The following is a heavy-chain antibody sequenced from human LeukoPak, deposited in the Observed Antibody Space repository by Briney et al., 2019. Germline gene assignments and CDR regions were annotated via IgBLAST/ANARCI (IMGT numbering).Heavy chain of an antibody. V-gene: IGHV3-9*01. CDR1: GFTFDDYA. Sequence: GGSLRLSCAASGFTFDDYAMHWVRQAPGKGLEWVSGISWNSGSIGYADSVKGRFTISRDNAKNSLYLQMNSLRAEDTALYYRTGVGATPEDYYYGMDVWGQGTTVTVSS. D-gene: IGHD1-26*01. CDR3: TGVGATPEDYYYGMDV. CDR2: ISWNSGSI. J-gene: IGHJ6*02.